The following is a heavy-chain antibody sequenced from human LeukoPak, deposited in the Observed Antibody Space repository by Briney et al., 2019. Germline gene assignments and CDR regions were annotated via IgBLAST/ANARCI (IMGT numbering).Heavy chain of an antibody. CDR2: ISAYNGNT. D-gene: IGHD2-15*01. CDR3: AREYCSGGSCYKHRWFDP. CDR1: GYTFTSYG. J-gene: IGHJ5*02. V-gene: IGHV1-18*04. Sequence: ASVKLSCKASGYTFTSYGISWVRQAPGQGLEWMGWISAYNGNTNYAQKLQGRVTMTTDTSTSTAYMELRSLRSDDTAVYYCAREYCSGGSCYKHRWFDPWGQGTLVTVSS.